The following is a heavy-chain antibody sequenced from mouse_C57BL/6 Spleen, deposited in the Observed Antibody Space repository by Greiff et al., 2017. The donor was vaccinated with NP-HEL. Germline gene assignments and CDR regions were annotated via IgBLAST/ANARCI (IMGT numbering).Heavy chain of an antibody. CDR1: GYAFSSYW. D-gene: IGHD3-2*02. J-gene: IGHJ2*01. CDR2: IYPGDGDT. CDR3: ARRGSSGYSYYFDY. V-gene: IGHV1-80*01. Sequence: QVQLKESGAELVKPGASVKISCKASGYAFSSYWMNWVKQRPGKGLEWIGQIYPGDGDTNYNGKFKGKATLTADKSSSTAYMQLSSLTSEDSAVYFCARRGSSGYSYYFDYWGQGTTLTVSS.